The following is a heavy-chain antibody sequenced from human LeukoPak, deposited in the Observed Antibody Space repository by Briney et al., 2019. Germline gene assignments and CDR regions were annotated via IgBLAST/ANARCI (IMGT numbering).Heavy chain of an antibody. J-gene: IGHJ6*02. V-gene: IGHV4-34*01. Sequence: GSLRLSCAASGFTFSDYYMSWIRQPPGKGLEWIGEINPSGSTNYNLSLKSRVTISVVRSKNQFSLKLTSVTAADTAVYYCASRGDPRSSGYYYATNYFGMDVWGQGTTVTVSS. CDR3: ASRGDPRSSGYYYATNYFGMDV. CDR2: INPSGST. D-gene: IGHD3-22*01. CDR1: GFTFSDYY.